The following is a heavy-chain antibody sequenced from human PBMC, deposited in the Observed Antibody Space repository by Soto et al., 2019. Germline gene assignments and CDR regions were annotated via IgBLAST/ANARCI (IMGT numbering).Heavy chain of an antibody. CDR1: GFSFSSYS. J-gene: IGHJ6*02. Sequence: AGGSLRLSCTASGFSFSSYSLHWVRQTPGKGLEWVAVISYDGSNKYYADSVKGRFTVSRDSPKNTLFLQMNSLKPEDTAAYYCARAPPRGIAAPGTWGSGMDVWGQGTTVTVSS. CDR3: ARAPPRGIAAPGTWGSGMDV. D-gene: IGHD6-13*01. CDR2: ISYDGSNK. V-gene: IGHV3-30-3*01.